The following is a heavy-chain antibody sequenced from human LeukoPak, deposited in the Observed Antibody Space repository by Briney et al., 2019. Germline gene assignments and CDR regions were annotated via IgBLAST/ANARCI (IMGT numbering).Heavy chain of an antibody. D-gene: IGHD4-17*01. Sequence: SQTLSLTCTVSGGSVSSGGYYWGWIRQHPGKGLEWIVYIYYSGSTYYNPSLKSRVTISVDTSKNQFSLKLSSMTAADTAVYYCARLGLNDYGDYVHFDYWGQGTLVTVSS. CDR2: IYYSGST. CDR3: ARLGLNDYGDYVHFDY. CDR1: GGSVSSGGYY. J-gene: IGHJ4*02. V-gene: IGHV4-31*02.